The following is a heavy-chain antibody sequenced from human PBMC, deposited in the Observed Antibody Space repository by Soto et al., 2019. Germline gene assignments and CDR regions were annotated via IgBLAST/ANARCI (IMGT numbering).Heavy chain of an antibody. D-gene: IGHD2-2*02. CDR1: GGTFSSYA. Sequence: ASGKVSCKASGGTFSSYAISWVRQAPGQGLEWMGGIIPIFGTANYAQKFQGRVTITADKSTSTAYMELSSLRSDDTAMYYCAREGLTSGYSFAYWGQGTLFTV. CDR3: AREGLTSGYSFAY. CDR2: IIPIFGTA. J-gene: IGHJ4*02. V-gene: IGHV1-69*06.